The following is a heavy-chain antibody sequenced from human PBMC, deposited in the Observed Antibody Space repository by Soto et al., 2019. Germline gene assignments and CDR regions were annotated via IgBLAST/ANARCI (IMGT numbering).Heavy chain of an antibody. D-gene: IGHD2-2*01. CDR2: INHSGST. CDR3: ARALRIVVVPAATYYYYYGMDV. CDR1: GGSFSCYY. V-gene: IGHV4-34*01. Sequence: SETLSLTCAVYGGSFSCYYWSWIRQPPGKGLEWIGEINHSGSTNYNPSLKSRVTISVDTSKNQFSLKLSSVTAADTAVYYCARALRIVVVPAATYYYYYGMDVWGQGTTVTVSS. J-gene: IGHJ6*02.